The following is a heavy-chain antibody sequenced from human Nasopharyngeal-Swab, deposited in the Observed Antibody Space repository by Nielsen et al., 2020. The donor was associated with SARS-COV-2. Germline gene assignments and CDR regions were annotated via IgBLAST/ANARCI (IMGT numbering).Heavy chain of an antibody. J-gene: IGHJ5*02. V-gene: IGHV7-4-1*02. CDR1: GYTFTTYP. Sequence: ASVKVSCKASGYTFTTYPMNWVRQAPGQGLEWMGWINTNTGNPTYAQDFTGRFVFSLDTSVNTAYLQISSLKAEDTAVYYCARDHNSWYGNWFDPWGQGTLVTVSS. CDR3: ARDHNSWYGNWFDP. CDR2: INTNTGNP. D-gene: IGHD6-13*01.